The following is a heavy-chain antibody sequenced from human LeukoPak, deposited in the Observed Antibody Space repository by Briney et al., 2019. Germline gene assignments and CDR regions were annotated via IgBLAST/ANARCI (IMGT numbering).Heavy chain of an antibody. CDR3: ARDLTGTNY. J-gene: IGHJ4*02. CDR2: ISSSSSYI. V-gene: IGHV3-21*01. Sequence: GGSLRLSCAASGFTFSSYAMSWVRQAPGKGLEWVSSISSSSSYIYYADSVKGRFTISRDNAKNSLYLQMNSLRAEDTAVYYCARDLTGTNYWGQGTLVTVSS. CDR1: GFTFSSYA. D-gene: IGHD1-7*01.